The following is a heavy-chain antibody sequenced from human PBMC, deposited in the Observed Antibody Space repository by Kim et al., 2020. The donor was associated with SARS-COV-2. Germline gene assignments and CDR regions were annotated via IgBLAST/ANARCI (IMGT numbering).Heavy chain of an antibody. CDR1: GGSVSSGSYY. J-gene: IGHJ6*02. Sequence: SETLSLTCTVSGGSVSSGSYYWSWIRQPPGKGLEWIGYIYYSGSTNYNPSLKSRVTISVDTSKNQFSLKLSSVTAADTAVYYCARDRPYYYDSSGYYYGYYGLDVWVQGTAVTVSS. V-gene: IGHV4-61*01. CDR3: ARDRPYYYDSSGYYYGYYGLDV. CDR2: IYYSGST. D-gene: IGHD3-22*01.